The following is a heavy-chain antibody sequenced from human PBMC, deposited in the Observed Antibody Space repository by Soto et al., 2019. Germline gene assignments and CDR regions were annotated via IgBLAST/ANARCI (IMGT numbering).Heavy chain of an antibody. CDR2: INAGNGNT. J-gene: IGHJ3*02. V-gene: IGHV1-3*01. Sequence: ASVDGSFNASGSTITSDAIGWVRQAPGQRLEWMGWINAGNGNTKYSQKFQGRVTINRDTSASTAYMEMSSRRSEEKAVYYCARDDAFDIWGQGTMVTVSS. CDR1: GSTITSDA. CDR3: ARDDAFDI.